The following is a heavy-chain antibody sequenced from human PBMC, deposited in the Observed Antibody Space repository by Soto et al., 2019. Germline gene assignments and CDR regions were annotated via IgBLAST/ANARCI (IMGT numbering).Heavy chain of an antibody. CDR2: ISYDGSNQ. V-gene: IGHV3-30-3*01. D-gene: IGHD3-16*02. J-gene: IGHJ6*02. CDR1: GLTFSRFA. CDR3: VRDPVDYRASWTYGMDV. Sequence: GGSLRLSCAASGLTFSRFAMHWVRQAPGKGLEWVAVISYDGSNQDYADSVKGRFTISRDNSKSTLYVQMNSLRAEDTGVYFCVRDPVDYRASWTYGMDVWGQGTTVTVS.